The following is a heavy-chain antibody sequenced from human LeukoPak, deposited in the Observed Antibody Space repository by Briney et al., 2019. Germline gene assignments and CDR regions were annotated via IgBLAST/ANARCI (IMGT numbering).Heavy chain of an antibody. CDR3: ARGPYSYDSSGAFDI. D-gene: IGHD3-22*01. CDR2: ISSRGST. Sequence: PSETLSLTCTVSGGSISSFYWSWIRQPAGKGLEWIGRISSRGSTNYNPSLKSRVTISVDTSKNQFSLKLSSVTAADTAVYFCARGPYSYDSSGAFDIWGQGTMVTVSS. V-gene: IGHV4-4*07. J-gene: IGHJ3*02. CDR1: GGSISSFY.